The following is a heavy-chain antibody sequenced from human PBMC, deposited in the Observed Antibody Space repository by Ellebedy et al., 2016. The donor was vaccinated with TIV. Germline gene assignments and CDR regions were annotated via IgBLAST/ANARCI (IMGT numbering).Heavy chain of an antibody. CDR3: ARVAGTRRAFLYYMDV. J-gene: IGHJ6*03. Sequence: GESLKISXAASGFTFSSYAMHWVRQAPGKGLEWVAVISYDGSNKYYADSVKGRFTISRDNSKNTLYLQMNSLRAEDTAVYYCARVAGTRRAFLYYMDVWGKGTTVTVSS. D-gene: IGHD1-14*01. CDR2: ISYDGSNK. V-gene: IGHV3-30-3*01. CDR1: GFTFSSYA.